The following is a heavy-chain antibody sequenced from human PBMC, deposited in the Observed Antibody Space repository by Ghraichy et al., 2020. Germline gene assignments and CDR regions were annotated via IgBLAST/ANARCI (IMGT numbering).Heavy chain of an antibody. CDR2: IYYNGNS. V-gene: IGHV4-30-4*01. CDR3: VRVRHDYGEHWFDP. J-gene: IGHJ5*02. CDR1: GGSIKNDDYY. D-gene: IGHD4-17*01. Sequence: SETLSLTCSVSGGSIKNDDYYWSWVRQPPEKGLEWIGYIYYNGNSHYNPSLKSRVAISIDTSKNQFSLNLTSMSVADTAVYYCVRVRHDYGEHWFDPWGQGIFVTVSS.